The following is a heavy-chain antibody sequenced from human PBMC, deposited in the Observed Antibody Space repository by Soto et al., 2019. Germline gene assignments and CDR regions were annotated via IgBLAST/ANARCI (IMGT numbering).Heavy chain of an antibody. CDR2: IYYSGST. Sequence: PSETLSLTCTVSGGSVSSGSYYWSWIRQPPGKGLEWIGYIYYSGSTNYNPSLKSRVTISVDTSKNQFSLKLSSVTAADTAVYYCASATVRWLQLQASWGQGTLVTVSS. D-gene: IGHD5-12*01. CDR1: GGSVSSGSYY. J-gene: IGHJ4*02. V-gene: IGHV4-61*01. CDR3: ASATVRWLQLQAS.